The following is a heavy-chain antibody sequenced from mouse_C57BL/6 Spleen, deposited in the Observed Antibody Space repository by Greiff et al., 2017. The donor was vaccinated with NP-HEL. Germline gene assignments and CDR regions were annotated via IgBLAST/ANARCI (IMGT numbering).Heavy chain of an antibody. CDR1: GFTFSSYA. CDR2: ISDGGSYT. Sequence: DVKLVESGGGLVKPGGSLKLSCAASGFTFSSYAMSWVRQTPEKRLAWVATISDGGSYTYYPDNVKGRFTISRDNAKNNLYLQMSHLKSEDTAMYYCARVNEGAYWGQGTLVTVSA. CDR3: ARVNEGAY. V-gene: IGHV5-4*03. J-gene: IGHJ3*01.